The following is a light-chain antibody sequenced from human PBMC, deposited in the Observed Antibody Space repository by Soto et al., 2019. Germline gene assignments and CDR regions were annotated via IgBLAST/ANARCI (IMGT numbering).Light chain of an antibody. CDR1: QSVSSY. CDR3: QQRSNWPPLT. J-gene: IGKJ4*01. CDR2: DAS. V-gene: IGKV3-11*01. Sequence: EIVLTQSPATLSLSPGERATLSCRASQSVSSYLAWYQQKPGQAPRLLIYDASNRATGIPARFSGSGSGTDFTHTSSSLEPEDFAVYYGQQRSNWPPLTFGGGTKVEIK.